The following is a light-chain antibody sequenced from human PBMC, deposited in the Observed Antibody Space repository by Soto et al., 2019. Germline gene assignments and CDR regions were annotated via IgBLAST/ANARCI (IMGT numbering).Light chain of an antibody. Sequence: EIVMSQSPATLSVSPGESVNLSCRASQSVSSNLAWYQKKPGQDPRLLIYADSNRATGIPARFSGSGSGTDFNLTISRLETEDFSVYDGQQRYNWPITFGQGTRLEIK. CDR1: QSVSSN. CDR2: ADS. J-gene: IGKJ5*01. V-gene: IGKV3-11*01. CDR3: QQRYNWPIT.